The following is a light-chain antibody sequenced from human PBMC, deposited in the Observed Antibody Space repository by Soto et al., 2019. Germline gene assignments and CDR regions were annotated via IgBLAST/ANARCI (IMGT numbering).Light chain of an antibody. V-gene: IGLV1-36*01. Sequence: QLVLIQPPSVSGAPGQTVTISCSGSSSNIGDNAVPWYQQVPGKAPRLLIYYDDLLPSGVSDRFSGSKSGTSASLAISGLQPEDEADYYCAARDDRLNGRVFGGGTKLPVL. CDR3: AARDDRLNGRV. CDR2: YDD. J-gene: IGLJ2*01. CDR1: SSNIGDNA.